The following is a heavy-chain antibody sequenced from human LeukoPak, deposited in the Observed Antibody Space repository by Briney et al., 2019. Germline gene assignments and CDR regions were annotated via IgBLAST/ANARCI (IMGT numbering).Heavy chain of an antibody. Sequence: GGSLRLSCAASGFTFSSYWMSWVRQAPGKGLGWVANIKQDGSEKYYVDSVKGRFTISRDNAKNSLYLQINSLRAEDTAVYYCARDGPASQSDYWGQGTLVTVSS. J-gene: IGHJ4*02. CDR3: ARDGPASQSDY. CDR2: IKQDGSEK. D-gene: IGHD6-25*01. V-gene: IGHV3-7*01. CDR1: GFTFSSYW.